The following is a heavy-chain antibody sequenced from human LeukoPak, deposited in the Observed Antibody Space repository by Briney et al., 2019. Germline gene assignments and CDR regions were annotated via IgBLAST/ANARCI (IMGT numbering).Heavy chain of an antibody. D-gene: IGHD4-23*01. Sequence: ASVKVSCKASGYTFTGYYMHWVRQAPGQGLEWMGWINPNSGGTNYAQKFQGRVTMTRDTSISTAYMELSRLRSDDTAVYYRARDQGVTPDYFDYWGQGTLVTVSS. J-gene: IGHJ4*02. V-gene: IGHV1-2*02. CDR3: ARDQGVTPDYFDY. CDR1: GYTFTGYY. CDR2: INPNSGGT.